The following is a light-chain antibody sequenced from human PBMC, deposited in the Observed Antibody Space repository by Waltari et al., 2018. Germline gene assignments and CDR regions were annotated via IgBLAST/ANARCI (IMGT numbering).Light chain of an antibody. CDR2: EVS. CDR3: SSYTSSSTYV. V-gene: IGLV2-14*01. Sequence: QSALTQPASVSGSPGQSITISCTGTSSDVGGYNYVSWYQQHPGKAPKLRIYEVSNRSSGVSSPFSVSKSGNTASLTISGLQAEDEADYYCSSYTSSSTYVFGTGTKVTVL. CDR1: SSDVGGYNY. J-gene: IGLJ1*01.